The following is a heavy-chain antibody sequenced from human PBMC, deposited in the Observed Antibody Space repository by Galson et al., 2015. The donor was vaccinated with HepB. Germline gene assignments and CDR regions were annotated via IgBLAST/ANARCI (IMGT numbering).Heavy chain of an antibody. Sequence: SLRLSCAASGFTFSSYSMNWVRQAPGKGLEWVSYISSSSSTIYYADSVKGRFTISRDNAKNSLYLQMNSLRDEDTAVYYCAPPFTMVRNGLDIWGQGTMVTVSS. CDR3: APPFTMVRNGLDI. J-gene: IGHJ3*02. CDR1: GFTFSSYS. D-gene: IGHD3-10*01. V-gene: IGHV3-48*02. CDR2: ISSSSSTI.